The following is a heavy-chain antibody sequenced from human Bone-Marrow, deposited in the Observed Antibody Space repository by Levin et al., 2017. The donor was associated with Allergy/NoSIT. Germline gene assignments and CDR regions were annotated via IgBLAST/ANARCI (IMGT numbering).Heavy chain of an antibody. J-gene: IGHJ5*02. V-gene: IGHV4-59*01. CDR3: ARERDWNNWFDP. CDR2: IYYSGST. Sequence: SETLSLTCTVSGGSISSYYWSWIRQPPGKGLEWIGYIYYSGSTNYNPSLKSRVTISVDTSKNQFSLKLSSVTAADTAVYYCARERDWNNWFDPWGQGTLVTVSS. D-gene: IGHD1-1*01. CDR1: GGSISSYY.